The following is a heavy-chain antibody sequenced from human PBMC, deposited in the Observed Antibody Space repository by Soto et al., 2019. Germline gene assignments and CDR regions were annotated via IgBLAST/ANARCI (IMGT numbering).Heavy chain of an antibody. CDR3: ARTYYGNDFWSGYLGYYYYGMDV. V-gene: IGHV1-69*13. Sequence: SVKVSCMASGGTFSSYAISWVRQAPGQGLEWMGGIIPIFGTANFAQKFQGRGAIPADESTSTAYMELSSLRAEDTAVYYCARTYYGNDFWSGYLGYYYYGMDVWGQGTTVTVSS. D-gene: IGHD3-3*01. J-gene: IGHJ6*02. CDR1: GGTFSSYA. CDR2: IIPIFGTA.